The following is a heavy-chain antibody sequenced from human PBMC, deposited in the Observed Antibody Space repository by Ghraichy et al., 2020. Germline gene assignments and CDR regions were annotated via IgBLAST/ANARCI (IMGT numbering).Heavy chain of an antibody. Sequence: GVSLRLSCAASGFTFSSYWMSWVRQAPGKGLEWVANIKQDGSEKYYVDSVKGRFTISRDNAKNSLYLQMNSLRAEDTAVYYCARDSRWRWLSIDYWGQGTLVTVSS. J-gene: IGHJ4*02. D-gene: IGHD5-24*01. CDR3: ARDSRWRWLSIDY. CDR1: GFTFSSYW. V-gene: IGHV3-7*01. CDR2: IKQDGSEK.